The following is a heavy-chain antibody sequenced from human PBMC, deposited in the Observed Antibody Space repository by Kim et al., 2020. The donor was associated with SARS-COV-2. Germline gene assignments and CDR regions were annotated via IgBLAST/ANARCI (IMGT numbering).Heavy chain of an antibody. CDR2: IYPGDSDT. D-gene: IGHD1-26*01. V-gene: IGHV5-51*01. CDR3: ARQEGDSGSYWSSIDY. Sequence: GESLKISCKGSGYSFTSYWIGWVRQMPGKGLEWMGIIYPGDSDTRYSPSFQGQVTISADKSISTAYLQWSSLKASDTAMYYCARQEGDSGSYWSSIDYWGQGTLVTVSS. J-gene: IGHJ4*02. CDR1: GYSFTSYW.